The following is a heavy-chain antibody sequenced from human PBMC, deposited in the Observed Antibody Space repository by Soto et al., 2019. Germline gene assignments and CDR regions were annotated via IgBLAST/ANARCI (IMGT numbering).Heavy chain of an antibody. CDR2: TSYDGSNN. Sequence: QVQLVESGGGVVQPGTSLRLSCVGSGFTFRSYVIHWVRQAPGKGLEWVALTSYDGSNNFYGDSVKGRFTISRDNSRNTVELQMASLRVEDTALDYCARWGTTGGLDVWGQGTLVSVSS. J-gene: IGHJ4*02. CDR3: ARWGTTGGLDV. CDR1: GFTFRSYV. D-gene: IGHD3-16*01. V-gene: IGHV3-33*05.